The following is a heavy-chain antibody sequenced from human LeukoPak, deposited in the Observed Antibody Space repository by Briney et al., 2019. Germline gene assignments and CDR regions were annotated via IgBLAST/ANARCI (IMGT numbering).Heavy chain of an antibody. CDR2: IIPIFGTA. CDR3: ARGPYGEFDY. Sequence: SVKVSCKASGGTFSSYAISWVRQAPGQGLEWMGRIIPIFGTANYAQKFQGRVTITTDESTSTAYMELSSLRSEDTAEYYCARGPYGEFDYWGQGALVTVSS. V-gene: IGHV1-69*05. J-gene: IGHJ4*02. CDR1: GGTFSSYA. D-gene: IGHD4-17*01.